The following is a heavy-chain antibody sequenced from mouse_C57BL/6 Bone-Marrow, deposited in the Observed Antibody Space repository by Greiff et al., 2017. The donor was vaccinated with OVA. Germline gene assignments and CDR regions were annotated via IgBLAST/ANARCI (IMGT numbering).Heavy chain of an antibody. CDR3: ARKPIYYAMDY. J-gene: IGHJ4*01. CDR1: GYTFTSYW. Sequence: QVQLQQPGAELVKPGASVKLSCKASGYTFTSYWMHWVKQRPGRGLELIGRIVPNSGGTKSNEKFKSKATLTVDKPSSTAYMQLSSLTSEDSAVYYCARKPIYYAMDYWGQGTSVTVSS. CDR2: IVPNSGGT. V-gene: IGHV1-72*01.